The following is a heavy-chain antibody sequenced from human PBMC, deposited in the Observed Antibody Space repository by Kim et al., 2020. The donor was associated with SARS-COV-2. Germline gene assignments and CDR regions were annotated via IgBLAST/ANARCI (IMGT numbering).Heavy chain of an antibody. Sequence: GGSLRLSCAASGYTFSGSGVHWVRQASGKGLEWVGRIETKANSYATAYGASMKGKFTISRDDSKNTAYLHMISLKSEDTAVYYCTRQGAGGPPDYWGQGTLVTVSS. V-gene: IGHV3-73*01. CDR3: TRQGAGGPPDY. CDR2: IETKANSYAT. CDR1: GYTFSGSG. D-gene: IGHD1-26*01. J-gene: IGHJ4*02.